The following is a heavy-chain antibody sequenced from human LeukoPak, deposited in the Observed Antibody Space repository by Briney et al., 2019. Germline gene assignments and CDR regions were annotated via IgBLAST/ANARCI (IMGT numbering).Heavy chain of an antibody. CDR1: GGTFSSYA. Sequence: SVKVSCKASGGTFSSYAISWVRQAPGQGLEWMGGIIPIFGTANYAQKFQGRVTITADESTSTAYMELSSLRSEDTAVYYCARDYLSSSWAYRWFDPWGQGTLVTVSS. CDR2: IIPIFGTA. D-gene: IGHD6-13*01. J-gene: IGHJ5*02. V-gene: IGHV1-69*13. CDR3: ARDYLSSSWAYRWFDP.